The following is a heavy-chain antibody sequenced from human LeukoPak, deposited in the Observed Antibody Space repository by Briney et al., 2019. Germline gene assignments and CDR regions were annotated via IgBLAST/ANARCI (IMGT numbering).Heavy chain of an antibody. D-gene: IGHD6-13*01. Sequence: PSETLSLTCTVSGGSISSYYWSWIRQPPGKGLEWIGDIYYSGSTNNNPSLKSRVTISVDTSKNQFSLKLSSVTAADTAVYYCARDVAAAGMGFDYWGQGTLVTVSS. V-gene: IGHV4-59*01. CDR1: GGSISSYY. J-gene: IGHJ4*02. CDR2: IYYSGST. CDR3: ARDVAAAGMGFDY.